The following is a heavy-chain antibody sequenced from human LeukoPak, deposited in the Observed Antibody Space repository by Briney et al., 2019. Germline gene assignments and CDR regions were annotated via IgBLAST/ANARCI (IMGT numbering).Heavy chain of an antibody. Sequence: GGSLRLSCAASGFTFSSYGMHWVRQAPGKGLEWVAVIWYDGSNKYYADSVKGRFTISRDNSKNTLYLQMNSLRAEDTAVYYCARGGSGLLWFGAPPYYFDYSGQGTLVTVSS. D-gene: IGHD3-10*01. CDR2: IWYDGSNK. J-gene: IGHJ4*02. V-gene: IGHV3-33*01. CDR3: ARGGSGLLWFGAPPYYFDY. CDR1: GFTFSSYG.